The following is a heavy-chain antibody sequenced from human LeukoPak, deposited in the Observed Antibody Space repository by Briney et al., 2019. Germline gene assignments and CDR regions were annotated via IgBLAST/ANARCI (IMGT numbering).Heavy chain of an antibody. J-gene: IGHJ3*02. V-gene: IGHV3-21*01. D-gene: IGHD3-22*01. Sequence: GSLRLSCAASGFTFSSYSMNWVRQAPGKGLEWVSSISSISSYIYYADSVKGRFTISRDNAKNSLYLQMNSLRAEDTAVYYCARDATDSSGYYGLDAFDIWGQGTMVTVS. CDR3: ARDATDSSGYYGLDAFDI. CDR1: GFTFSSYS. CDR2: ISSISSYI.